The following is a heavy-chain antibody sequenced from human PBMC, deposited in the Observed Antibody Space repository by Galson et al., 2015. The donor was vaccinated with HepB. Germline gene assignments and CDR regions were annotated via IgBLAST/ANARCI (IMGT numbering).Heavy chain of an antibody. CDR2: TIPIFGTA. CDR3: ATPEGGIAARPSSSYYYMDV. Sequence: SVKVSCKASGGTFSSYAISWVRQAPGQGLEWMGGTIPIFGTANYAQKFQGRVTITADESTSTAYMELSSLRSEDTAVYYCATPEGGIAARPSSSYYYMDVWGKGTTVTVSS. J-gene: IGHJ6*03. D-gene: IGHD6-6*01. V-gene: IGHV1-69*13. CDR1: GGTFSSYA.